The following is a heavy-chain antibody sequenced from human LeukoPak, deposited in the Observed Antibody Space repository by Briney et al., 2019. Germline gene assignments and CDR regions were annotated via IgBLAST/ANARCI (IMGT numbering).Heavy chain of an antibody. J-gene: IGHJ4*02. D-gene: IGHD1/OR15-1a*01. V-gene: IGHV3-7*01. Sequence: GGSLRLSCAASGFTLSDFWMSWVRQAPGKGLEWVANMNRDGSEKNYVGSVKGRFTISRDNAKNSVYLQMNSLRVEDTAVYYCARRTGTTDYWGQGTLVTVSS. CDR1: GFTLSDFW. CDR2: MNRDGSEK. CDR3: ARRTGTTDY.